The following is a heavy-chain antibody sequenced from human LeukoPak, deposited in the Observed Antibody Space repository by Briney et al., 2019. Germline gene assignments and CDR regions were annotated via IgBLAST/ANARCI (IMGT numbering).Heavy chain of an antibody. CDR1: GGTFSSYA. V-gene: IGHV1-69*13. J-gene: IGHJ6*02. Sequence: GASVKVSCKASGGTFSSYAISWARQVPGQGLEWMGGIIPIFGTANYAQKFQGRVTITADESTSTAYMELSSLRSEDTAVYYCARVPPVATSPYYYYGMDVWGQGTTVTVSS. D-gene: IGHD6-19*01. CDR2: IIPIFGTA. CDR3: ARVPPVATSPYYYYGMDV.